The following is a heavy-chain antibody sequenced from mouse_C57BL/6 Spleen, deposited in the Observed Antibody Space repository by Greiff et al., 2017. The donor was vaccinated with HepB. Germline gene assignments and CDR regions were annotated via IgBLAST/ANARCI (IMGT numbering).Heavy chain of an antibody. CDR3: ARLDGKNWYFDV. CDR1: GYTFTSYW. D-gene: IGHD2-1*01. CDR2: IYPGSGST. V-gene: IGHV1-55*01. J-gene: IGHJ1*03. Sequence: QVHVKQSGAELVKPGASVKMSCKASGYTFTSYWITWVKQRPGQGLEWIGDIYPGSGSTNYNEKFKSKATLTVDTSSSTAYMQLSSLTSEDSAVYYCARLDGKNWYFDVWGTRTTVTVSS.